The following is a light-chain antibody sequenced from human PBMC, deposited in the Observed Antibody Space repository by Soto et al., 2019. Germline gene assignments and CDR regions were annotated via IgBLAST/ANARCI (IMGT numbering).Light chain of an antibody. V-gene: IGKV1-6*01. Sequence: AIQMTQSPSSLSASVGDRVTITCRASQGIRNDLGWYQQKQGKAPKLLIYAASSLQSGVPSRFSGSGSGTDLTLTISSLQPEDFETYYCLQDYNYPLTFGGGTKVDIK. CDR3: LQDYNYPLT. CDR1: QGIRND. J-gene: IGKJ4*01. CDR2: AAS.